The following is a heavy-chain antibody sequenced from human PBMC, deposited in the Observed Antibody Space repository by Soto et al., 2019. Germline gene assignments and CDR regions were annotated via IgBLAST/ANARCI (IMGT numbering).Heavy chain of an antibody. CDR2: IYYSGST. D-gene: IGHD2-15*01. CDR1: GGSISSGGYY. V-gene: IGHV4-31*03. J-gene: IGHJ4*02. Sequence: SETLSLTCTVSGGSISSGGYYWSWIRQHPGKGLEWIGYIYYSGSTYYNPSLKSRVTISVDTSKNQFSLKRSSVTAADTAVYYCARVRPRYCSGGSCYSLPFDYWGQGTLVTVSS. CDR3: ARVRPRYCSGGSCYSLPFDY.